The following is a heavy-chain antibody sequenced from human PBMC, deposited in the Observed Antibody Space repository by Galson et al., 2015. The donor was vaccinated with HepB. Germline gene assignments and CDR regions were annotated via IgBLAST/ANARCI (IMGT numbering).Heavy chain of an antibody. CDR3: ARETLLGGSYYYYYMDV. CDR1: GFTFSSYW. V-gene: IGHV3-7*03. D-gene: IGHD3-16*01. Sequence: LRLSCAASGFTFSSYWMSWVRQAPGKGLEWVANIKQDGSEKYYVDSVKGRFTISRDNAKNSLYLQMNSLRAEDTAVYYCARETLLGGSYYYYYMDVWGKGTTVTVSS. J-gene: IGHJ6*03. CDR2: IKQDGSEK.